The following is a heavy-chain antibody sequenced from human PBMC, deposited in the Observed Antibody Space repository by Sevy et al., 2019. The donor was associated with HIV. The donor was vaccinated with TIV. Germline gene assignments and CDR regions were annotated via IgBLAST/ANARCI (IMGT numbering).Heavy chain of an antibody. J-gene: IGHJ6*02. D-gene: IGHD1-26*01. CDR1: GFTVSSKY. V-gene: IGHV3-53*01. Sequence: GGCLRLSCAASGFTVSSKYMSWVRQAPGKGLEWVSVIYSGEYTYYADSVKGRFTISRDISKITLNLEMNNLRAEDMAIYYCATTSTPLYYYALDVWGQGTTVTVSS. CDR3: ATTSTPLYYYALDV. CDR2: IYSGEYT.